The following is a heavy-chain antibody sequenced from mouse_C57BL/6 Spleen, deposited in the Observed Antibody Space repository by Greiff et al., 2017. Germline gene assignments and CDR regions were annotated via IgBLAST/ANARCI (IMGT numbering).Heavy chain of an antibody. CDR2: INPSSGYT. Sequence: VQLQQSGAELAKPGASVKLSCKASGYTFTSYWMHWVKQRPGQGLEWIGYINPSSGYTNYNQKFKGKAPLTADKSSSTAYMQLSSLTYEDSAVYYCTRGEWEDQARGYWGQGTTLTVSS. J-gene: IGHJ2*01. V-gene: IGHV1-7*01. CDR1: GYTFTSYW. CDR3: TRGEWEDQARGY. D-gene: IGHD3-2*02.